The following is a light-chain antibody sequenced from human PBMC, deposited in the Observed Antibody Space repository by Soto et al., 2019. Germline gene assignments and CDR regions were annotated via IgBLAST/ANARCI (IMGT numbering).Light chain of an antibody. V-gene: IGLV1-47*01. CDR1: SSNIGSNY. CDR3: CSYAGSYNVV. CDR2: RNN. J-gene: IGLJ2*01. Sequence: QSVLTQPPSASGTPGQRVTISCSGSSSNIGSNYVYWYQQLPGTAPKLLIYRNNQRPSGVPDRFSGSKSGTSASLAISGLRSEDEADYYCCSYAGSYNVVFGGGTKLTVL.